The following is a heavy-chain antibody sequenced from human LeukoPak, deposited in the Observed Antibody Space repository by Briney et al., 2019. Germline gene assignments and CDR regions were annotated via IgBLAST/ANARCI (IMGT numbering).Heavy chain of an antibody. CDR3: TRGPPSRGFTYGPPRDGIDV. CDR1: GGSFSDYY. D-gene: IGHD5-18*01. CDR2: LSLSGST. V-gene: IGHV4-34*01. J-gene: IGHJ6*04. Sequence: SETLSLTCAVYGGSFSDYYWSWIRQPPGKGLEWIGELSLSGSTNYNPSLKSRVTISADTSKNQLSLEVNSVIAADTAVYYCTRGPPSRGFTYGPPRDGIDVWAKGTTVIVSS.